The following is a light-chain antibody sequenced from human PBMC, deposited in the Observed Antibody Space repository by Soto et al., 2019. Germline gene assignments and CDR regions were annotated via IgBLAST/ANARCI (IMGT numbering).Light chain of an antibody. CDR1: QVIGDY. J-gene: IGKJ3*01. V-gene: IGKV1-27*01. Sequence: DVQLTQSPSSLSASVGDRVTITCRASQVIGDYLAWYQQIPGKVPKLLIYATSTLQSGVPSRFSGSRSGTDFTLTISSLQPEDVATYYCQKYNRAPLTFGPGTKVDL. CDR3: QKYNRAPLT. CDR2: ATS.